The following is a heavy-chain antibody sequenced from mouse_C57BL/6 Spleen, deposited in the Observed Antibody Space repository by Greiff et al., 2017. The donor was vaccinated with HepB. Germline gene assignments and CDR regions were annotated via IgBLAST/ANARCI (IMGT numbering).Heavy chain of an antibody. D-gene: IGHD2-2*01. J-gene: IGHJ4*01. V-gene: IGHV2-5*01. CDR3: AKRGGYDEDAMDY. CDR2: IWRGGST. Sequence: VKLMESGPGLVQPSQSLSITCTVSGFSLTSYGVHWVRQSPGKGLEWLGVIWRGGSTDYNAAFMSRLSITKDNSKSQVFFKMNSLQADDTAIYDCAKRGGYDEDAMDYWGQGTSVTVSS. CDR1: GFSLTSYG.